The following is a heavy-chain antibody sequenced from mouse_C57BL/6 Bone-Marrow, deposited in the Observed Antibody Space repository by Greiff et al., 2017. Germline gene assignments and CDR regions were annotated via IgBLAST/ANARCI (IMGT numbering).Heavy chain of an antibody. Sequence: EVQRVESGGGLVQPGGSLSLSCAASGFTFTDYYMSWVRQPPGKALEWLGFIRNKANGYTTEYSASVKGRFTISRDNSQSILYLQMNALRAEDSATYYCARLDGYLFYYYAMDYWGQGTSVTVSS. CDR3: ARLDGYLFYYYAMDY. V-gene: IGHV7-3*01. J-gene: IGHJ4*01. D-gene: IGHD2-3*01. CDR1: GFTFTDYY. CDR2: IRNKANGYTT.